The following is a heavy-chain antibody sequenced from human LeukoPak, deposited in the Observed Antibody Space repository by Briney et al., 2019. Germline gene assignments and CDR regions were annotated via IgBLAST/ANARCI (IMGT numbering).Heavy chain of an antibody. CDR3: ARGSGSYHTAYMN. V-gene: IGHV5-51*01. CDR2: IHPGDSDT. CDR1: GYSFTSYW. J-gene: IGHJ4*02. D-gene: IGHD1-26*01. Sequence: NLGESLKISCKGSGYSFTSYWIGWVRQMPGKGLEWMGIIHPGDSDTRYSPSFQGQVTISADKSLSTAYLQWSSLKASDTAMYYCARGSGSYHTAYMNWGQGSPVTVSS.